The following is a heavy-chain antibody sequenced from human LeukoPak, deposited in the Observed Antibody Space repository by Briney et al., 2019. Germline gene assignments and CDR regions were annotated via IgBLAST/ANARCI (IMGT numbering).Heavy chain of an antibody. Sequence: SQTLSLTCTVSGGSISSGDYYWSWIRQPPGXXXXXXGYIYYSGSSYYNPSLKSRVTISVDTSKNQFSLKLSSVTAADTAVYYCARDSSMIWDAFDIWGQGTMVTVSS. CDR3: ARDSSMIWDAFDI. CDR2: IYYSGSS. V-gene: IGHV4-30-4*08. D-gene: IGHD3/OR15-3a*01. CDR1: GGSISSGDYY. J-gene: IGHJ3*02.